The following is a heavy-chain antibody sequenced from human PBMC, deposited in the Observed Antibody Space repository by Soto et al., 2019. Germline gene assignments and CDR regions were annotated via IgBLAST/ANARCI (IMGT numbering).Heavy chain of an antibody. Sequence: SETLSLTCTVSGGSIISSNYYWGWIRQPPGKGLEWIGSLYYSGSTYYNPSLKSRVTTSVDTSKNQFSLRAEDTAVYYCAKDQFEVVYYYGMDVWGQGTTVTVSS. CDR1: GGSIISSNYY. V-gene: IGHV4-39*02. J-gene: IGHJ6*02. CDR2: LYYSGST. D-gene: IGHD3-3*01. CDR3: AKDQFEVVYYYGMDV.